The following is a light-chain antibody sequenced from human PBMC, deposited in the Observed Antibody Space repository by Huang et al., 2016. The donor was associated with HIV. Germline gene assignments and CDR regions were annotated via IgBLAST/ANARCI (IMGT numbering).Light chain of an antibody. CDR2: WAS. CDR3: QQYYSASIT. Sequence: DIVMTQSPGSLTVSLGERAPINCTSSQPLLSTANNKSYFAWYQQKPRQPPKALIYWASNRESGVPDRFSGSGSGTDFTLTISSLQAEDVALYYCQQYYSASITFGQGTRVEI. V-gene: IGKV4-1*01. CDR1: QPLLSTANNKSY. J-gene: IGKJ5*01.